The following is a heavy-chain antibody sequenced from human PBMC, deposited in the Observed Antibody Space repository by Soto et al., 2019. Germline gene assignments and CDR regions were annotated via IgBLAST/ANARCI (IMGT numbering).Heavy chain of an antibody. J-gene: IGHJ3*01. CDR3: ARDGYYDSSGYLGASFDFDL. CDR2: INPSGGST. D-gene: IGHD3-22*01. CDR1: GYTFTSYY. V-gene: IGHV1-46*01. Sequence: QVQLVQSGAEVKKPGASVKVSCKASGYTFTSYYMHWVRQAPGQGLEWMGIINPSGGSTSYAQKFQGRVNMTRDPSTSTVYMELSSLRSEDTAVYYCARDGYYDSSGYLGASFDFDLWGQGTMVTVSS.